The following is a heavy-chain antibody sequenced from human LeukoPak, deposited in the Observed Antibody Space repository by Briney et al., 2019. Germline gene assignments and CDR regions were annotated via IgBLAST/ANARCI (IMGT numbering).Heavy chain of an antibody. D-gene: IGHD3-16*01. CDR3: ARRGEF. CDR2: IYYSGST. V-gene: IGHV4-61*01. CDR1: GGSISSGSYY. J-gene: IGHJ4*02. Sequence: PSQTLSLTCTVSGGSISSGSYYWRWIRQSPGKGLEWIGYIYYSGSTNYNPSLKSRVTISIDTSKNQFSLKLNSVTAADTAVYYCARRGEFWGQGILVTVSS.